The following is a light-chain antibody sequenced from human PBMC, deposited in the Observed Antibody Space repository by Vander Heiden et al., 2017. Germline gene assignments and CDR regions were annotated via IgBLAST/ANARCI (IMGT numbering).Light chain of an antibody. CDR1: SSNIGNNY. CDR2: DNN. CDR3: GTWDSSLSAGV. J-gene: IGLJ2*01. V-gene: IGLV1-51*01. Sequence: QSVLTHPPSVSAAPGQKVTLSCSGSSSNIGNNYVSWYQQLPGTAPKLLIYDNNKRPSGIPDRFSGSKSGTSATLGITGLQTGDEADYYCGTWDSSLSAGVFGGGTKLTVL.